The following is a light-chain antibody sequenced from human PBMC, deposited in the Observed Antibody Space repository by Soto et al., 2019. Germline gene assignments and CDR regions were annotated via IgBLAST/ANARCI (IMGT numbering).Light chain of an antibody. CDR1: SSNIGSHN. CDR2: KNN. V-gene: IGLV1-47*01. CDR3: AAWDDSRSGRV. Sequence: QSVLTQPPSASGTPGQRVSISCSGGSSNIGSHNVYWYQQLPGTAPKLLIFKNNQRPSWVPDRFSGSKSGTSASLAISGLRSDDEADYYCAAWDDSRSGRVFGTGTKLTVL. J-gene: IGLJ1*01.